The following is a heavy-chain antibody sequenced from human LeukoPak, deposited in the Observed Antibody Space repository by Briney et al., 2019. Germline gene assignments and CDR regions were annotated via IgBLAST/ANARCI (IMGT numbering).Heavy chain of an antibody. CDR2: VYDSGST. J-gene: IGHJ5*02. CDR3: ARRRDGYNYNFFDP. V-gene: IGHV4-59*01. Sequence: PGGSLRLSCAASGFTFSSYAMSWIRQPPGKGLEWIGHVYDSGSTNYNPSLKSQVTISVDRSKNQFSLHLRSVTAADTAVYYCARRRDGYNYNFFDPWGQGTLVTVSS. CDR1: GFTFSSYA. D-gene: IGHD5-24*01.